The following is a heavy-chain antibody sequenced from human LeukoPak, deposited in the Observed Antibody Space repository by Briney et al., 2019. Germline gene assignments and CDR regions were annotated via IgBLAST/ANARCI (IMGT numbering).Heavy chain of an antibody. CDR2: IYYSGST. CDR3: ARQDITIFGVIDY. V-gene: IGHV4-59*08. J-gene: IGHJ4*02. D-gene: IGHD3-3*01. Sequence: PSETLSLTCTVSGGSISSYYWSWIRQPPGKGLEYIGYIYYSGSTNYNPSLKSRVTISVDTSKNQFSLKLSSVTAADTAVYYCARQDITIFGVIDYWGQGTLVTVSS. CDR1: GGSISSYY.